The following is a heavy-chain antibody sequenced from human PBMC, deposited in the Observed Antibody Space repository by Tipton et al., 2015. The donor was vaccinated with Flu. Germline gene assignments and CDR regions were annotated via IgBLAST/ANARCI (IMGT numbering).Heavy chain of an antibody. CDR1: GFTFSSYW. CDR2: IKQDGSVK. Sequence: SLRLSCAASGFTFSSYWMSWVRQAPGKGLEWVANIKQDGSVKYYVDSVKGRFTISRDNAKNSLYLQMNSLRAEDTAVYYCVCWGNDHSNWNGWGQGTLVTVSS. J-gene: IGHJ4*02. CDR3: VCWGNDHSNWNG. D-gene: IGHD1-20*01. V-gene: IGHV3-7*01.